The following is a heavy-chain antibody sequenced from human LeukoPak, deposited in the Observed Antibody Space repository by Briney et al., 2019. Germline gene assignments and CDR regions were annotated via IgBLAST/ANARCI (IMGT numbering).Heavy chain of an antibody. CDR1: GYSISSGYY. J-gene: IGHJ4*02. V-gene: IGHV4-38-2*01. Sequence: SETLSLTCAVSGYSISSGYYWGWIRQRPGKGLEWIGSIYHSGSTYYNPSLKSRVTISVDTSKNQFSLKLCSVTAADTAVYYCARLRTSCCIDYWGQGTLVTVSS. D-gene: IGHD2-2*01. CDR2: IYHSGST. CDR3: ARLRTSCCIDY.